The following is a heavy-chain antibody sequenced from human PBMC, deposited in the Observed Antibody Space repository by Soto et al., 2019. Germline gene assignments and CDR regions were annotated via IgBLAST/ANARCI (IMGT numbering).Heavy chain of an antibody. Sequence: QLQLQESGSGLVKPSQTLSLTCAVSGGSIDSGGYSWNWIRQPPGKGLEWIGYIYHTGAAQYKASLEGRVSLSVDMSKNQCSLQMTSVTAADTAVYYCVRASYILPFDPWGQGIFVTVSS. CDR3: VRASYILPFDP. J-gene: IGHJ5*02. V-gene: IGHV4-30-2*01. CDR1: GGSIDSGGYS. D-gene: IGHD2-21*01. CDR2: IYHTGAA.